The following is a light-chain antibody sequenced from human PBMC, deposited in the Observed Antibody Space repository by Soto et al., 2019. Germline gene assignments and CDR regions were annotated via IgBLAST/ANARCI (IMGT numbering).Light chain of an antibody. CDR3: QQYYSYPWT. V-gene: IGKV1-8*01. Sequence: AIRMTQSPSSLSASTGDRVTITCRASQGISSYLAWYQQKPGKAPKLLIYAASTLQSGVPSMFSGSGSGTDFTLTISCLQSEDFATYCCQQYYSYPWTFGQGTKVEIK. CDR2: AAS. CDR1: QGISSY. J-gene: IGKJ1*01.